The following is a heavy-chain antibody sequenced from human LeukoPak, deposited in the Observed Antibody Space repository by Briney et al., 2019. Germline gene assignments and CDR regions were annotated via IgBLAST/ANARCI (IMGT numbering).Heavy chain of an antibody. J-gene: IGHJ4*02. CDR1: GGSISSSSYY. Sequence: SETLSLTCTVSGGSISSSSYYWGWIRQPPGKGLEWIGSIYYSGSTYYNPSLKSRVTISVDTSKNQFSLKLSSVTAADTAVYYCARYDPMAYFDYWGQGTLVTVSS. D-gene: IGHD3-10*01. V-gene: IGHV4-39*07. CDR3: ARYDPMAYFDY. CDR2: IYYSGST.